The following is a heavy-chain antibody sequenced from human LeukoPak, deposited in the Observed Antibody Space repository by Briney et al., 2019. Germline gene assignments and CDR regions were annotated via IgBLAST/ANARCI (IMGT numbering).Heavy chain of an antibody. J-gene: IGHJ5*02. CDR2: TNPNSGNT. Sequence: GASVKVSCKTSGYAFTNYDINWVRQATGQGLEWMGWTNPNSGNTGYAQKFQGRVTITRNTSISTAYMELSSLRSEDTALYYCARGRATVTTHWFDPWGQGTLVTVSS. CDR1: GYAFTNYD. V-gene: IGHV1-8*03. D-gene: IGHD4-11*01. CDR3: ARGRATVTTHWFDP.